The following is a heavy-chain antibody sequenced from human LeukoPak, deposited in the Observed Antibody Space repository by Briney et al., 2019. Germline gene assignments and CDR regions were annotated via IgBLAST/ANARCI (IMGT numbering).Heavy chain of an antibody. V-gene: IGHV4-4*07. CDR2: IYTSGST. CDR3: ASEGNTVTTNYYYYYMDV. D-gene: IGHD4-17*01. Sequence: SETLSLTCTVSGGSISSYYWSWIRRPAGKGLEWIGRIYTSGSTNYNPSLKSRVTMSVDTSKNQFSLKLSSVTAADTAVYYCASEGNTVTTNYYYYYMDVWGKGTTVTVSS. J-gene: IGHJ6*03. CDR1: GGSISSYY.